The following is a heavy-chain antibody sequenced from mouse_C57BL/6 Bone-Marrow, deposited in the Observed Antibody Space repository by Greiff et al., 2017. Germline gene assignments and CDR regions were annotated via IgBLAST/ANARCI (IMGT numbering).Heavy chain of an antibody. D-gene: IGHD2-12*01. Sequence: EVQLQQSGPELVKPGASVKISCKASGYTFTDYYMNWVKQSHGKSLEWIGDINHNNGGTSYNQKFKGKATLTVDKSSSTAYMELRSLTSEDAAVYYCARGGGRHYFDYWGQGTTLTVSS. CDR1: GYTFTDYY. J-gene: IGHJ2*01. V-gene: IGHV1-26*01. CDR2: INHNNGGT. CDR3: ARGGGRHYFDY.